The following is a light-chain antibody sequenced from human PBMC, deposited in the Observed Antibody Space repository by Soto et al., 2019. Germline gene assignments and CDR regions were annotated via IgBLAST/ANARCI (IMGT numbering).Light chain of an antibody. J-gene: IGKJ1*01. CDR2: KAS. CDR3: QQYHIYAT. Sequence: DIQMTQSPSTLSASVGDRVTITCRASQTINNWLAWFQQKPGKAPKLLISKASTLESGVPSRCSGSGSGTVFILAISSLHPDDFASYYCQQYHIYATLGQENKLEIK. V-gene: IGKV1-5*03. CDR1: QTINNW.